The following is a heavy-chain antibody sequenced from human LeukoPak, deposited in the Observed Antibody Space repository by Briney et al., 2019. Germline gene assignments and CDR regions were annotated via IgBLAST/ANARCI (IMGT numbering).Heavy chain of an antibody. Sequence: PSETLSLTCTVYGGSISHYYWSWIRQPAGKGLEWIGRIHSSGSTNYNPSLKSRVTISVDKSKNQFSLRLSSMISADTAVYFCARDRCEGYCTSFDSWGQGTLVTVSS. D-gene: IGHD2-8*01. V-gene: IGHV4-4*07. CDR1: GGSISHYY. CDR3: ARDRCEGYCTSFDS. CDR2: IHSSGST. J-gene: IGHJ5*01.